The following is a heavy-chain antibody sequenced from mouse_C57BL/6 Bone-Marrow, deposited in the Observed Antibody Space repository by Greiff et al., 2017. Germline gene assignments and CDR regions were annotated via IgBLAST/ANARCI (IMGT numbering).Heavy chain of an antibody. J-gene: IGHJ1*03. CDR3: ARLEFDGSSGDWYFDV. Sequence: VQLQQSGPELVKPGASVKLSCKASGYTFTSYDINWVKQRPGQGLEWIGWIYPRDGTTKYNEKFKGKATLTVDTSSSTAYMGHPSLTSEDSAAYFCARLEFDGSSGDWYFDVGGTGTAVTVSS. D-gene: IGHD1-1*01. CDR1: GYTFTSYD. V-gene: IGHV1-85*01. CDR2: IYPRDGTT.